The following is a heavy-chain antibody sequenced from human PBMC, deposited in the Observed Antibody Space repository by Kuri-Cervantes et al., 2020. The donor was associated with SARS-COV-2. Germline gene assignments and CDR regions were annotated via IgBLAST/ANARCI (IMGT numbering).Heavy chain of an antibody. Sequence: GGSLRLSCAASGFTFSSYSMNWVRQAPGKGLEWVSSISSSSSYIYYADSVKGRFTISRDNAKNSLYLQMNSLRAEDTAVYYCTTIWLFRDIYYYGMDVWGQGTTVTVSS. CDR2: ISSSSSYI. CDR1: GFTFSSYS. CDR3: TTIWLFRDIYYYGMDV. D-gene: IGHD3-9*01. V-gene: IGHV3-21*01. J-gene: IGHJ6*02.